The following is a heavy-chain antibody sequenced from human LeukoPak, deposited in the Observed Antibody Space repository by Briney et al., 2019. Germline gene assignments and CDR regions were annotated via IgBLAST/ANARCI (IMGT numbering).Heavy chain of an antibody. CDR2: IYYSGST. Sequence: SETLSLTCTVSGGSISSYYWSWIRQPPGKGLEWIGYIYYSGSTNYNPSLKSRVTISVDTSKNQFSLKLSSVTAADTAVYYCASWDNTAIDAFDIWGRGTMVTVSS. D-gene: IGHD5-18*01. CDR1: GGSISSYY. CDR3: ASWDNTAIDAFDI. V-gene: IGHV4-59*08. J-gene: IGHJ3*02.